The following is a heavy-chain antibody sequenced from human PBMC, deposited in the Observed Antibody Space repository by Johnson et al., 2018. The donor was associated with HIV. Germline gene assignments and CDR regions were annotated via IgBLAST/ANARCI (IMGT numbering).Heavy chain of an antibody. CDR1: GFTFSDYY. CDR2: ISSSGSTI. D-gene: IGHD3-22*01. Sequence: QVQLVESGGGLVKPGGSLRLSCAASGFTFSDYYMSWIRQAPGKGLEWVSYISSSGSTIYSADSVKGRFTISRDNAMNSLYLQMNSLRADDTAVYYCAKDNDYDSSGSGAGGPYDAFDIWGQGTMVTVSS. CDR3: AKDNDYDSSGSGAGGPYDAFDI. J-gene: IGHJ3*02. V-gene: IGHV3-11*04.